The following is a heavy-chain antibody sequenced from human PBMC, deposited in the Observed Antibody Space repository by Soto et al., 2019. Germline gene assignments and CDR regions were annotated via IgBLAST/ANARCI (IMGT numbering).Heavy chain of an antibody. Sequence: QVQLQESGPGLEKPSQTLSLTCTVSGGSISSGNYYWSWIRQHPGKGLEWIGYIYYSGSNYDNPSLKSRITISVDTSKNPSSPRLSSVTAAATAVYYWARHNYDSSGTAVDVWGQGTTVTVSS. CDR3: ARHNYDSSGTAVDV. CDR2: IYYSGSN. V-gene: IGHV4-31*03. D-gene: IGHD3-22*01. J-gene: IGHJ6*02. CDR1: GGSISSGNYY.